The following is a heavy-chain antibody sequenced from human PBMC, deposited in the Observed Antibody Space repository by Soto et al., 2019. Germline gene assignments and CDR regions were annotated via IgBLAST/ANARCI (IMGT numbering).Heavy chain of an antibody. Sequence: QVQLVQSGAEVKKPGSSVKVSCKASGGTFSSYAISWVRQAPGQGLEWMGGIIPIFGTANYAQKFQGRVTMPADDSTSTAYMELSSRRSEDTAVYYCAPQGLPNYYYFGMDVWGQGTTVTVSS. J-gene: IGHJ6*02. CDR1: GGTFSSYA. D-gene: IGHD5-18*01. CDR2: IIPIFGTA. V-gene: IGHV1-69*12. CDR3: APQGLPNYYYFGMDV.